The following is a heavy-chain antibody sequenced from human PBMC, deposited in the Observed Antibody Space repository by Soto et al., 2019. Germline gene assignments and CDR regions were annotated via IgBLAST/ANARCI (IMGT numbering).Heavy chain of an antibody. D-gene: IGHD3-3*01. CDR1: GGSISSYY. V-gene: IGHV4-59*01. Sequence: SETLSLTCTVSGGSISSYYWSWIRQPPWKGLEWIGYIYYSGSTNYNPSLKSRVTISVDTSKNQFSLKLSSVTAADTAVYYCARDYVEDTIFGAGFDYYGMDVWGQGTTVTVSS. CDR2: IYYSGST. CDR3: ARDYVEDTIFGAGFDYYGMDV. J-gene: IGHJ6*02.